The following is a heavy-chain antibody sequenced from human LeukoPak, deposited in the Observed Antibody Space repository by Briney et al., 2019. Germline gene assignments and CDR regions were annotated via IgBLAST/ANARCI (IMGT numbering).Heavy chain of an antibody. CDR1: GGSISSGGYY. V-gene: IGHV4-30-2*01. J-gene: IGHJ4*02. D-gene: IGHD3-22*01. Sequence: SETLSLTCNVSGGSISSGGYYWSWIRQPPGKGLEWIGYIYHSGSTYYNPSLKSRVTISVDRSKNQFSLKLSSVTAADTAVYYCARAPYSSYGDYWGQGTLVTVSS. CDR3: ARAPYSSYGDY. CDR2: IYHSGST.